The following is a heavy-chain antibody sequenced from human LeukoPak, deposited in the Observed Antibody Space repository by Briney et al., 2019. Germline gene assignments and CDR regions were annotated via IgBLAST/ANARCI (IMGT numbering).Heavy chain of an antibody. J-gene: IGHJ4*02. CDR2: ISGSGGNT. V-gene: IGHV3-23*01. CDR1: GFTFSQFG. D-gene: IGHD6-13*01. CDR3: ARVISSWYFDY. Sequence: GGSLRLSCAASGFTFSQFGMSWVRQAPEKGVEWVSGISGSGGNTEYAESVQGRFTISRDNSKNTLYLQVNSLRAEDTAVYYCARVISSWYFDYWGQGNLVTVSS.